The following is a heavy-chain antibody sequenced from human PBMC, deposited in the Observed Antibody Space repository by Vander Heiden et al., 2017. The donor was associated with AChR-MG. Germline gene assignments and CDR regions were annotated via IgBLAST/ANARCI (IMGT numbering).Heavy chain of an antibody. V-gene: IGHV4-34*01. CDR3: ARGPRDFWSGYYTGTYSRGRQFDP. J-gene: IGHJ5*02. D-gene: IGHD3-3*01. Sequence: QVQLQQWGAGLLKPSETLSLTCAVYGGSFSGYYWSWIRQPPGKGLEWIGEINHSGSTNYNPSLKSRVTISVDTSKNQFSLKLSSVTAADTAVYYCARGPRDFWSGYYTGTYSRGRQFDPWGQGTLVTVSS. CDR1: GGSFSGYY. CDR2: INHSGST.